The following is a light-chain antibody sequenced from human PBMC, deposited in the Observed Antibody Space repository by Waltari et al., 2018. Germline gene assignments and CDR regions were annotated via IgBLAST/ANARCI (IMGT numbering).Light chain of an antibody. V-gene: IGLV1-44*01. CDR3: TSWDDNLNGWL. Sequence: QSVLTQPPSASGTPGQRVTISCSGTSSTIGDNTVNWYQQVPGTAPKLLISRNDQRPSGVSDRFSGSKSGTSASLAISGLQSEDEADYYCTSWDDNLNGWLFGGGTKVTVL. CDR2: RND. J-gene: IGLJ3*02. CDR1: SSTIGDNT.